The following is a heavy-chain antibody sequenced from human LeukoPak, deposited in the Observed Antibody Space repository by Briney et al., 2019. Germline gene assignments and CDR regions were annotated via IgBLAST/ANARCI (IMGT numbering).Heavy chain of an antibody. CDR1: GGSISPYF. Sequence: SETLSLTCTVSGGSISPYFWSWMRQTPGKGLEWIEYISYTGSTNYNPALKSRVTISVDTSKNQFSLQLTSVTAADTAVYYCARDDYRGVTNFDPWGQGTLVTVSS. CDR3: ARDDYRGVTNFDP. J-gene: IGHJ5*02. D-gene: IGHD3-10*01. V-gene: IGHV4-59*01. CDR2: ISYTGST.